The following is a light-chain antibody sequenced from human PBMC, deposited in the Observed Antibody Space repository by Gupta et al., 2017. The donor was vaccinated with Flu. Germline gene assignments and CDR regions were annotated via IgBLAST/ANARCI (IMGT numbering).Light chain of an antibody. Sequence: QTVVTQEPSLYVCPGVTVTLPCPSSAAAVTSGYYPNWFQQKPGQAPKVLIYSKGNNLSGTPARFSGSLFGGKAALTLTGVQPEDEVEYYCLLYYGGAEVYVFGTGTKVTVL. CDR3: LLYYGGAEVYV. V-gene: IGLV7-43*01. J-gene: IGLJ1*01. CDR1: AAAVTSGYY. CDR2: SKG.